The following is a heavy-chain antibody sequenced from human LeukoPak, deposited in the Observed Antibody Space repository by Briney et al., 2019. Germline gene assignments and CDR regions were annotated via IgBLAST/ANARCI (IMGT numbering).Heavy chain of an antibody. CDR1: GGSFSGYY. V-gene: IGHV4-59*01. CDR2: IYYSGST. J-gene: IGHJ6*02. Sequence: SETLSLTCAVYGGSFSGYYWSWVRQPPGKGLEWIAYIYYSGSTIYNPSLKSRVTISVDTSKNQFSLRLSSVTAADTAVYYCARETYYYGMDVWGQGTTVTVSS. CDR3: ARETYYYGMDV.